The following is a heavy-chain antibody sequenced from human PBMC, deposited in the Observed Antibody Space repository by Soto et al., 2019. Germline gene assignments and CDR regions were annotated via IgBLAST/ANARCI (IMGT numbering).Heavy chain of an antibody. CDR2: IIPIFGTA. CDR3: AREKVVAATPYAFDI. D-gene: IGHD2-15*01. Sequence: QVQLVQSGAEVKKPGSSVKVSCKASGGTFSSYAISWVRQAPGQGLEWMGGIIPIFGTANYAQKFQGRVTSTADESTSTAYMERSSLRAEDTAVYYCAREKVVAATPYAFDIWGQGTMVTVSS. J-gene: IGHJ3*02. CDR1: GGTFSSYA. V-gene: IGHV1-69*01.